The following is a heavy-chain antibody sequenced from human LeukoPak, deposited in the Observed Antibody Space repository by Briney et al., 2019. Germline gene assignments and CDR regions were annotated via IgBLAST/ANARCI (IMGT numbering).Heavy chain of an antibody. CDR3: AKSPYYYDSSRYYPN. V-gene: IGHV1-2*02. D-gene: IGHD3-22*01. J-gene: IGHJ4*02. CDR2: INPNSGGT. Sequence: ASVKVSCKASGYTFTGYYMHWVRQAPGQGLEWMGWINPNSGGTNYAQKFQGRVTMTRDTSISTAYMELSRLRSDDTAVYYCAKSPYYYDSSRYYPNWGQGTLVTVSS. CDR1: GYTFTGYY.